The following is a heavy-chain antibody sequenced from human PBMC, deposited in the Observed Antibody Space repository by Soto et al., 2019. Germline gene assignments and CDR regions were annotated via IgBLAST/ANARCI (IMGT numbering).Heavy chain of an antibody. CDR3: ARVPLVAAAGVYYFDY. D-gene: IGHD6-13*01. V-gene: IGHV1-69*01. Sequence: QVQLVQSGAAVKKPGSSVKVSCKASGGTFSSYAISWVRQAPGQGLEWMGGIIPIVGTANSAQKFQGRVTITADDSTSTAYLELSSLRSEDTAVDYCARVPLVAAAGVYYFDYWGQGTLVTVSS. J-gene: IGHJ4*02. CDR1: GGTFSSYA. CDR2: IIPIVGTA.